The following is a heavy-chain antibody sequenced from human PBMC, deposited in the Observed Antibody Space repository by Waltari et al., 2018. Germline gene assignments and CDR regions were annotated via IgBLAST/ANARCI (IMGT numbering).Heavy chain of an antibody. CDR3: VRESFGNDI. CDR2: IKREIDGGTA. D-gene: IGHD3-10*01. CDR1: GYTFNNAW. V-gene: IGHV3-15*01. J-gene: IGHJ4*02. Sequence: EAQLVESGGGLVKPGESLRLSCAGSGYTFNNAWMSGVRQAPGKGLEGVGRIKREIDGGTAEYAESVKDRFTISRDDSKNTLYLQMNSLKSEDSAVYFCVRESFGNDIWGQGTLVTVSS.